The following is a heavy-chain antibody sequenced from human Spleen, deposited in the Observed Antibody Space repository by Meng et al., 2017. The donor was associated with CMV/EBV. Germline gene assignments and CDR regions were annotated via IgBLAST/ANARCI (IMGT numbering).Heavy chain of an antibody. CDR3: ASRSQLLGLDL. Sequence: SCKASGGTLSSDTISWVRQAPGQGLEWMGGINPIFGTATYAQKFQGRVTIISDESTSTAYMNLRSLKSEDTAVYYCASRSQLLGLDLWGQGTLVTVSS. CDR2: INPIFGTA. V-gene: IGHV1-69*01. D-gene: IGHD2-21*01. CDR1: GGTLSSDT. J-gene: IGHJ4*02.